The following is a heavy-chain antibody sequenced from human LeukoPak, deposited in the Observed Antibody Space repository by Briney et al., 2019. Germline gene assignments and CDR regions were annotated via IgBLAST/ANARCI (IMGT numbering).Heavy chain of an antibody. CDR1: GYTFTSYD. J-gene: IGHJ5*02. D-gene: IGHD6-13*01. CDR2: MNPNSGNT. Sequence: ASVKVSCKAPGYTFTSYDINWVRQATGQGLEWMGWMNPNSGNTGYAQKFQGRVTMTRNTSISTAYMELSSLRSEDTAVYYCARKRIAAAARGDWFDPWGQGTLVTVSS. CDR3: ARKRIAAAARGDWFDP. V-gene: IGHV1-8*01.